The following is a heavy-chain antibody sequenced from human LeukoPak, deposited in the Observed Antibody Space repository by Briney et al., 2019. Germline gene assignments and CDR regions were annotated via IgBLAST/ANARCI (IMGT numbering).Heavy chain of an antibody. V-gene: IGHV4-4*07. CDR1: GGSISSYY. CDR2: IYTSGST. Sequence: PSETLSLTCTVSGGSISSYYWSWIRQPAGKGLEWIGRIYTSGSTNYNPSLKSRVTISVDKSKNQFSLKLSSVTAADTAVYYCARDTPPVMAGTGYYFDYWGQGTLVTVSS. D-gene: IGHD5-24*01. J-gene: IGHJ4*02. CDR3: ARDTPPVMAGTGYYFDY.